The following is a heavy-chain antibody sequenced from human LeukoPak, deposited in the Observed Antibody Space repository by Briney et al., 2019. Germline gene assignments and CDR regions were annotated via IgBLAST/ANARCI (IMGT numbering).Heavy chain of an antibody. Sequence: GGSLRLSCAASGFSVNSNYMSWVRQAPGKGLEWVSVIYSSGSTYYADSVKGRFTISRDNSKNTLYLQMNSLRAEDTAVYYCARGTPSSSGWLYYGMDVWGQGTTVTVSS. D-gene: IGHD6-19*01. J-gene: IGHJ6*02. CDR3: ARGTPSSSGWLYYGMDV. CDR1: GFSVNSNY. V-gene: IGHV3-66*02. CDR2: IYSSGST.